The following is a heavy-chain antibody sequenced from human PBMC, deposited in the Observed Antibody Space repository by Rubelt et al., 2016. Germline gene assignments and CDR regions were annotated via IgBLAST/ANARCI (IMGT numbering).Heavy chain of an antibody. D-gene: IGHD6-6*01. Sequence: LEWVSGISWNSGSIGYADSVKGRFTISRDNAKNPLYLQMNSLRAEDTALYYGAKGSTHSSSPPIGSSNYFDYWGQGTLVTVSS. CDR3: AKGSTHSSSPPIGSSNYFDY. V-gene: IGHV3-9*01. CDR2: ISWNSGSI. J-gene: IGHJ4*02.